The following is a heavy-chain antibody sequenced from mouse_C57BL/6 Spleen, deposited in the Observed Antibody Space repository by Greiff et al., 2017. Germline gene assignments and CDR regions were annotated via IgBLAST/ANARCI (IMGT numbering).Heavy chain of an antibody. D-gene: IGHD1-1*01. J-gene: IGHJ3*01. CDR2: IDPETGGT. Sequence: QVQLKESGAELVRPGASVTLSCKASGYTFTDYEMHWVKQTPVHGLEWIGAIDPETGGTAYNQKFKGKAILTADKSSSTAYMELRSLTSEDSAVYYCTTGYYGSRDWAYWGQGTLVTVSA. CDR1: GYTFTDYE. CDR3: TTGYYGSRDWAY. V-gene: IGHV1-15*01.